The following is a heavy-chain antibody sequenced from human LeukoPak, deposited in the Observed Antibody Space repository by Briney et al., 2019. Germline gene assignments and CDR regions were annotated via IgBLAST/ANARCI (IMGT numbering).Heavy chain of an antibody. CDR2: IYYSGST. V-gene: IGHV4-39*02. CDR3: ARDRPGGSSLDY. CDR1: GGSISSSSYY. Sequence: SETLSLTCTVSGGSISSSSYYWGWIRQPPGKGLEWIGSIYYSGSTYYNPSLESRVTISVDTSKNQFSLKLSSVTAADTAVYYCARDRPGGSSLDYWGQGTLVTVSS. J-gene: IGHJ4*02. D-gene: IGHD6-13*01.